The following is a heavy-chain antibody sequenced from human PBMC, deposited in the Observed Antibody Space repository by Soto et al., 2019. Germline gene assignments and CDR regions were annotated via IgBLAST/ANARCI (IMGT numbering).Heavy chain of an antibody. V-gene: IGHV4-31*03. CDR1: GASIMSGGYY. CDR3: ARIEMASIK. CDR2: IYYTGST. Sequence: SETLSLTCIVSGASIMSGGYYWSWLRQSPGKGLEWIGHIYYTGSTFYSPSLKSRLTISLDTSKNQFSLDLRSVTAADTAMYYCARIEMASIKWGRGTLVTVSS. J-gene: IGHJ4*02.